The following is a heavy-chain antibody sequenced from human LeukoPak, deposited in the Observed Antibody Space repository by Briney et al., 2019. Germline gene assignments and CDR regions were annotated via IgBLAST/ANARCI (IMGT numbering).Heavy chain of an antibody. V-gene: IGHV3-20*01. CDR2: INWNGGST. CDR1: GFTFDDYG. J-gene: IGHJ3*02. D-gene: IGHD3-22*01. CDR3: ARGGYYDSSEDAFDI. Sequence: GGSLRLSCAASGFTFDDYGMSWVRQAPGKGREWVSGINWNGGSTGYADSVKGRFTISRDNAKNSLYLQMNSLRAEDTALYHCARGGYYDSSEDAFDIWGQGTMVTVSS.